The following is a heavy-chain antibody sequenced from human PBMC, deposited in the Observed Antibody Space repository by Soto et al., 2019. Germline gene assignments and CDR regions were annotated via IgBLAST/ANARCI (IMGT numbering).Heavy chain of an antibody. CDR3: APSSPIWFGEYVYFQH. V-gene: IGHV2-5*02. J-gene: IGHJ1*01. CDR2: IYWDGDR. Sequence: GSGPTLVNPTQTLTLTCTFSGFSLSTGGMGVGWIRQPPGKALEWLALIYWDGDRRYRPSLMSRLTIAKDTSKNQVVLTMTNMDPVDTATYYCAPSSPIWFGEYVYFQHWGQGTLVT. D-gene: IGHD3-10*01. CDR1: GFSLSTGGMG.